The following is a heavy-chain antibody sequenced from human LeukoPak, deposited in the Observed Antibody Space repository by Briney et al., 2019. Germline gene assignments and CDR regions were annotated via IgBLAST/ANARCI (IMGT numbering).Heavy chain of an antibody. CDR1: GFTFSSYG. Sequence: PGGSLRLSCAASGFTFSSYGMHWVRQAPGKGLEWVAVISYDGSNKYYADPVKGRFTISRDNSKNTLYLQMNSLRAEDTAVYYCAKEHCGGDCYYYYGMDVWGQGTTVTVSS. CDR2: ISYDGSNK. CDR3: AKEHCGGDCYYYYGMDV. V-gene: IGHV3-30*18. D-gene: IGHD2-21*02. J-gene: IGHJ6*02.